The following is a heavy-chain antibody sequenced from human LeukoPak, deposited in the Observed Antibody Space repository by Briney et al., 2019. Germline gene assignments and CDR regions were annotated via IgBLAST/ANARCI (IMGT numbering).Heavy chain of an antibody. CDR1: GFTFSSYA. D-gene: IGHD6-13*01. J-gene: IGHJ4*02. Sequence: GGSLRLSCAASGFTFSSYAMNWVRQAPGKGLEWVSGISNSGGSTYYADSVKGRFTISRDNSKNTLYLQMNSLRAEDTAVYYCAKETSSLFDYWGQGTLVTVFS. CDR2: ISNSGGST. V-gene: IGHV3-23*01. CDR3: AKETSSLFDY.